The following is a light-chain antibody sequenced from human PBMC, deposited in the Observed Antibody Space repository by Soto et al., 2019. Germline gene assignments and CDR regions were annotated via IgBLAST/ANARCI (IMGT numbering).Light chain of an antibody. CDR3: QQYNPDIT. V-gene: IGKV1-5*01. CDR2: DAS. J-gene: IGKJ3*01. CDR1: QSISSW. Sequence: DIQMTQSPSTLSASVGDRVTVTCRASQSISSWLAWYQQKPGKAPKLLIYDASSLESGVPSRFSGSGSGTEFTLTISSLQPDDFANYYCQQYNPDITFGPGTKVDIK.